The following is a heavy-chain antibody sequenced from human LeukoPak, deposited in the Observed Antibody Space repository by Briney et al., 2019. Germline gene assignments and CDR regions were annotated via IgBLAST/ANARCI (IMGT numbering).Heavy chain of an antibody. J-gene: IGHJ4*02. CDR2: INHSGST. CDR1: GGSFSGYY. Sequence: SETLSLTCAVYGGSFSGYYWSWIRQPPGKGLGWIGEINHSGSTNYNPSLKSRVTISVDTSKNQFSLKLSSVTAADTAVYYCARGAAHSSGHDYWGQGTLVTVSS. D-gene: IGHD6-19*01. V-gene: IGHV4-34*01. CDR3: ARGAAHSSGHDY.